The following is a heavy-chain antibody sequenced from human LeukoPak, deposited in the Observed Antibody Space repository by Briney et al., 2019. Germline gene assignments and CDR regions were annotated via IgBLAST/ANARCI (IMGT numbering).Heavy chain of an antibody. J-gene: IGHJ4*02. CDR1: GYTLTELS. CDR2: FDPEDGET. CDR3: ATATWFGELSADY. V-gene: IGHV1-24*01. D-gene: IGHD3-10*01. Sequence: ASVKVSCKVSGYTLTELSMHWVRQAPGKGLEWMGGFDPEDGETIYAQKFQGRVTTTEDTSTDTAYMELSSLRSEDTAVYYCATATWFGELSADYWGQGTLVTVSS.